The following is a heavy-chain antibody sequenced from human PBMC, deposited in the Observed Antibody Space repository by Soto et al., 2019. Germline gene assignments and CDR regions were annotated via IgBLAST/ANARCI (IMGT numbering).Heavy chain of an antibody. Sequence: GGSLRLSCAASGFTFSSYAMHWVRQAPGKGLEGVAVISYDGSKKYSADSVKGRFTISRDNSKTTLYLQMNSLRAEDTAVYYCARDQGSSSMRGGAFDIWGQGTMVTV. V-gene: IGHV3-30-3*01. CDR2: ISYDGSKK. CDR1: GFTFSSYA. J-gene: IGHJ3*02. D-gene: IGHD6-6*01. CDR3: ARDQGSSSMRGGAFDI.